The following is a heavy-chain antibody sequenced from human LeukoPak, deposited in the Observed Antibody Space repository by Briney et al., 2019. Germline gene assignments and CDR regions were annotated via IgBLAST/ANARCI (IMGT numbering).Heavy chain of an antibody. CDR3: AKPLWFGESLTIDY. Sequence: GGSLRLSCAAPGFTFSSYSMNWVRQAPGKGLEWVSSISSSSSYIYYADSVKGRFTISRDNSKNTLYLQMNSLRAEDTAVYYCAKPLWFGESLTIDYWGQGTLVTVSS. CDR2: ISSSSSYI. V-gene: IGHV3-21*04. J-gene: IGHJ4*02. D-gene: IGHD3-10*01. CDR1: GFTFSSYS.